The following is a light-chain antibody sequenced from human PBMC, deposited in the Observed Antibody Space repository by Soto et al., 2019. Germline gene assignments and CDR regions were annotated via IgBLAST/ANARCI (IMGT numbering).Light chain of an antibody. J-gene: IGKJ4*01. V-gene: IGKV2-28*01. CDR3: VQALQTALT. CDR2: LGS. CDR1: QSLLHNNGYNY. Sequence: EIVMTQSPLSLPVTPGEPASISCRSSQSLLHNNGYNYLDWYLQKPGQSPQLLIYLGSNRAAGVPDRFSGSGSGRYFTLKISRVEAEDVGVYYCVQALQTALTFGGGTKVEIK.